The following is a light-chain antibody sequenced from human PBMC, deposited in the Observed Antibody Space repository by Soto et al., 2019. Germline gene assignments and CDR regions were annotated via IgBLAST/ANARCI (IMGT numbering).Light chain of an antibody. CDR3: MQALQTPFT. J-gene: IGKJ3*01. V-gene: IGKV2-28*01. Sequence: DIVMTQSPVSLPVTPGEPASISCRSGQSLLHSNGYNLLHWYLQKPGQSPQLLIYLGSNRASGVPDRFSGSGSGTDFTLKISRVEAEDVGVYYCMQALQTPFTFGPGTKVDIK. CDR2: LGS. CDR1: QSLLHSNGYNL.